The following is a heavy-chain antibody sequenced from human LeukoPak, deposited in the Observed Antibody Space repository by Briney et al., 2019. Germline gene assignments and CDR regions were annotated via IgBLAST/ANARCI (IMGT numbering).Heavy chain of an antibody. J-gene: IGHJ4*02. Sequence: GGSLRLSCAASGFTFSNYWMNWVRQAPGKGLEWVANIKQDGSEKYYVDSVKGRFTISRDNAKNSLYLQTNSLRAEDTAVYYCARDKGYYNFWSGSDYWGRGTLVTVSS. CDR2: IKQDGSEK. D-gene: IGHD3-3*01. CDR3: ARDKGYYNFWSGSDY. CDR1: GFTFSNYW. V-gene: IGHV3-7*01.